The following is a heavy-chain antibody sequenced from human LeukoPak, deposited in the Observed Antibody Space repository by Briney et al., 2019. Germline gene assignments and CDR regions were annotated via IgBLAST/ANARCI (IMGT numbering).Heavy chain of an antibody. CDR1: GGSFSGYY. Sequence: SETLSLTCAVYGGSFSGYYWSWIRQPPGKGLEWIGEINHSGSTNHNPSLKSRVTISVDTSKNQFSLKLSSVTAADTAVYYCARGGGAIATWDQGTLVTVSS. CDR2: INHSGST. D-gene: IGHD3-16*01. CDR3: ARGGGAIAT. J-gene: IGHJ5*02. V-gene: IGHV4-34*01.